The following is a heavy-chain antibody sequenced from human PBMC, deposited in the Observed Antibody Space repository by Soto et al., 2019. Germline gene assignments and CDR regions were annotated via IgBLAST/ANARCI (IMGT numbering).Heavy chain of an antibody. CDR1: GYTFTSNA. CDR3: ARSIVVVTALDY. D-gene: IGHD2-21*02. CDR2: INAGNGNT. J-gene: IGHJ4*02. Sequence: GASVKVSCKASGYTFTSNAMHWVRQAPGQRLEWMGWINAGNGNTKYSQKFQGRVTITRDTSASTAYMELSSLRSEDTAVYYCARSIVVVTALDYWGQGTLVTVS. V-gene: IGHV1-3*01.